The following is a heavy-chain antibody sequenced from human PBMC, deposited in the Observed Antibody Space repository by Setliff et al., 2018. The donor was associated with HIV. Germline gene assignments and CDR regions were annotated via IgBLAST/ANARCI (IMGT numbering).Heavy chain of an antibody. CDR1: GYSFTNHY. D-gene: IGHD5-12*01. Sequence: ASVKVSCKPSGYSFTNHYMHWVRQAPGQGLKWMGVINPTGGSTRNTQKFQGRVAMTRDTSTSTVYMELSSLRSEDTAVYYCASAGAWQRNALDIWGQGTMGTVS. CDR3: ASAGAWQRNALDI. CDR2: INPTGGST. V-gene: IGHV1-46*01. J-gene: IGHJ3*02.